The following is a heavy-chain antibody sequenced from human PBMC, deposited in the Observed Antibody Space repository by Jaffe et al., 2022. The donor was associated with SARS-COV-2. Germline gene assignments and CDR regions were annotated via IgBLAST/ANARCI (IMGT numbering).Heavy chain of an antibody. CDR3: ARYLWGFDY. CDR2: IYTSGST. Sequence: QVQLQESGPGLVKPSQTLSLTCTVSGGSISSGSYYWSWIRQPAGKGLEWIGRIYTSGSTNYNPSLKSRVTISVDTSKNQFSLKLSSVTAADTAVYYCARYLWGFDYWGQGTLVTVSS. D-gene: IGHD3-10*01. CDR1: GGSISSGSYY. J-gene: IGHJ4*02. V-gene: IGHV4-61*02.